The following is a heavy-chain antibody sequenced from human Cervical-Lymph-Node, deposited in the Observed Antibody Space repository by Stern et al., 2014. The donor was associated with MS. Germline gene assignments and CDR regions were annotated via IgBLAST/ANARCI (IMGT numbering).Heavy chain of an antibody. CDR3: ARRGRWLDGFDV. Sequence: EVQLVQSGAEVRKPGESLKISCQGSGYSFTSYWIGWVRQLPGKGLEWMGIIYPVDSDTRYSSSLRGQVTISADKSIGTAYLQWSSLKASDTAMYYCARRGRWLDGFDVWGQGTMVTVSS. J-gene: IGHJ3*01. CDR2: IYPVDSDT. CDR1: GYSFTSYW. D-gene: IGHD6-19*01. V-gene: IGHV5-51*03.